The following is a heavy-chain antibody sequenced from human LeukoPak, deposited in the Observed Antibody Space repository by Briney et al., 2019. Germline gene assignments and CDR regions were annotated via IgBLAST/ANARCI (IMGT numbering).Heavy chain of an antibody. V-gene: IGHV4-4*07. Sequence: SETLSLTCTVSGGSISSYYWSWIRQPAGKGLEWIGRIYTSGSTNYNPSLKSRVTMSVDTSKNQFSLELSSVTVADTGVYYCARASRICSWWYYLDLWGERTLVSVPS. D-gene: IGHD6-13*01. CDR1: GGSISSYY. J-gene: IGHJ4*02. CDR2: IYTSGST. CDR3: ARASRICSWWYYLDL.